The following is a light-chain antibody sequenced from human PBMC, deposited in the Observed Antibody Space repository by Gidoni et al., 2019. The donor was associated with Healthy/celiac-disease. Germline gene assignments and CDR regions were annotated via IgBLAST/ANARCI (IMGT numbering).Light chain of an antibody. CDR3: AAWDDSLSGHVV. Sequence: QSVLTQPLSASGTPGQRVTISCSGSSSNTGSNYLYWYPQLPGTAPTLLIYRNNQPPSGVPDRFSCPKSGTSASLAISGLRSEDEADYYCAAWDDSLSGHVVFGGGTKLTVL. CDR1: SSNTGSNY. J-gene: IGLJ2*01. CDR2: RNN. V-gene: IGLV1-47*01.